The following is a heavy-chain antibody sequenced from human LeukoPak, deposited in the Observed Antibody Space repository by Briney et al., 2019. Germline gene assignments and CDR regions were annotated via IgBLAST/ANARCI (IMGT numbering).Heavy chain of an antibody. CDR3: ARSSGYYLVRGY. CDR2: IYYSGST. Sequence: SETLSLTCTVSGGSISSSSYYWGWIRQPPGKGLEWIGSIYYSGSTYYNPSLKSRVTISVGTSKNQFSLKLSSVTAADTAVYYCARSSGYYLVRGYWGQGTLVTVSS. D-gene: IGHD3-22*01. J-gene: IGHJ4*02. CDR1: GGSISSSSYY. V-gene: IGHV4-39*01.